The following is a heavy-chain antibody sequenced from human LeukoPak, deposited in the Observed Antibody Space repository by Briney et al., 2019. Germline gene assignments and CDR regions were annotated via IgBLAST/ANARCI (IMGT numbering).Heavy chain of an antibody. CDR2: ISAYNGNT. CDR1: GYTFTSYG. D-gene: IGHD3-9*01. Sequence: GASVKVSCKASGYTFTSYGISWVRQAPGQGLEWMGWISAYNGNTNYAQKLQGRVTMTTDTSTSTAYMELRSLRSDDTAVYYCARDRLYDILTGYYWTDAFDIWGQGSMVTVSS. J-gene: IGHJ3*02. V-gene: IGHV1-18*01. CDR3: ARDRLYDILTGYYWTDAFDI.